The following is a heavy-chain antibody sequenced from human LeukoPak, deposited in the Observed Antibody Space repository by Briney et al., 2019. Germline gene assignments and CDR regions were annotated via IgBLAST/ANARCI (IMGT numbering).Heavy chain of an antibody. J-gene: IGHJ4*02. CDR1: GFTFSSNW. CDR3: ARGGGPRYYFDY. CDR2: IYSGGST. Sequence: GGSLRLSCAASGFTFSSNWMDWVRQAPGKGLEWVSVIYSGGSTYYADSVKGRFTISRDNSKNTLYLQMNSLRAEDTAVYYCARGGGPRYYFDYWGQGTLVTVSS. V-gene: IGHV3-53*01. D-gene: IGHD3-16*01.